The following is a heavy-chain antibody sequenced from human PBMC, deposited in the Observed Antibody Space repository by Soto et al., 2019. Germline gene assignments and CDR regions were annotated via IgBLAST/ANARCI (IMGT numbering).Heavy chain of an antibody. CDR1: GYTFTSYG. CDR2: ISAYNGNT. D-gene: IGHD6-13*01. J-gene: IGHJ5*02. Sequence: ASVKVSCNASGYTFTSYGISLVRQAPGQGLEWMGWISAYNGNTNYAQKLQGRVTMTTDTSTSTAYMELRSLRSDDTAVYYCARDPHSSSWYWFDPWGQGTLVTVSS. CDR3: ARDPHSSSWYWFDP. V-gene: IGHV1-18*01.